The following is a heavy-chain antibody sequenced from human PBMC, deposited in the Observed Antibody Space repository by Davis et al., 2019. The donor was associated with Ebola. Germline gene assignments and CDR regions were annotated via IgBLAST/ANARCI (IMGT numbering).Heavy chain of an antibody. Sequence: GGSLRLSCAASGFTFSSYAMSWVRQAPGKGLEWVSVISGSGDSTYHADSVKGRFTISRDNAKNSLYLQMNSLRAEDTAVYYCAREGLAAAGNWFDPWGQGTLVTVSS. J-gene: IGHJ5*02. D-gene: IGHD6-13*01. CDR1: GFTFSSYA. CDR2: ISGSGDST. CDR3: AREGLAAAGNWFDP. V-gene: IGHV3-23*01.